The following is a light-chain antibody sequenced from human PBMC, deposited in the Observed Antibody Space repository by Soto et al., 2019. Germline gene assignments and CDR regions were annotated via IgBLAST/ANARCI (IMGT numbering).Light chain of an antibody. CDR1: QSVSTN. Sequence: EIVMTQSPATLSVSPGETATLSCRASQSVSTNLAWYQQKPGQTPRLLVYYASTRATGIPARFSGSGSGTEFTLAISSLQSEDFAVYYCQQYHNWPPSWTFGLGTKVDI. CDR2: YAS. CDR3: QQYHNWPPSWT. V-gene: IGKV3-15*01. J-gene: IGKJ1*01.